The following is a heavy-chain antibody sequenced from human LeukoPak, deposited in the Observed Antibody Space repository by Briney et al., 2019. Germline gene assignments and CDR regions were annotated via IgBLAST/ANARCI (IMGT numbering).Heavy chain of an antibody. Sequence: GGSLRLSCAASEFTFRDSYMSWIRQAPGRGLEWVSYISSSSSYTNYADSVKGRFTISRDNAKNSLYLQMNSLRAEDTAVYYCARDGPGSGSYYGWGQGTLVTVSS. V-gene: IGHV3-11*06. CDR1: EFTFRDSY. CDR2: ISSSSSYT. J-gene: IGHJ4*02. D-gene: IGHD3-10*01. CDR3: ARDGPGSGSYYG.